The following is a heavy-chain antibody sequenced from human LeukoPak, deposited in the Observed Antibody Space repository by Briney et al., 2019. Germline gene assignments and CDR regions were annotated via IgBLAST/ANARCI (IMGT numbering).Heavy chain of an antibody. D-gene: IGHD6-19*01. CDR1: GYTFTGYY. V-gene: IGHV1-2*02. CDR3: VRDPSYSSGSGY. Sequence: ASVKVSCKASGYTFTGYYMHWVRQAPGQGLEWMGWINPNSGDTKYAQKFQGRVTMTRDTSISTAYMELRRLRFDDTAVYYCVRDPSYSSGSGYWGQGTLVTVSS. J-gene: IGHJ4*02. CDR2: INPNSGDT.